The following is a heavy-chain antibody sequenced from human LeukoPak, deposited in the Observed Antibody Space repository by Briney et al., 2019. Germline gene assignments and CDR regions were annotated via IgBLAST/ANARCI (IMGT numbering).Heavy chain of an antibody. V-gene: IGHV4-34*01. CDR1: GGSFSGYY. J-gene: IGHJ4*02. D-gene: IGHD3-3*01. CDR3: ARRPYYDFWSGYYRGHYFDY. Sequence: KPSETLSLTCAVYGGSFSGYYWSWIRQPPGKGLEWIGEINHSGSTNYNPSLKSRVTISVDTSKNQFSLKLSSVTAADTAVYYCARRPYYDFWSGYYRGHYFDYWGQGTLVTVSS. CDR2: INHSGST.